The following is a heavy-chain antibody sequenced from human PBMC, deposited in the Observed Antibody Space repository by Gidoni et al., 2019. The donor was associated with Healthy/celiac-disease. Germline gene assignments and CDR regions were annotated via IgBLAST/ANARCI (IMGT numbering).Heavy chain of an antibody. CDR1: GFTFSRYA. CDR2: ISYDGSNK. V-gene: IGHV3-30-3*01. J-gene: IGHJ4*02. CDR3: AREDRDGYWADY. Sequence: QVQLVESGGGVVQPGRSLILSRAASGFTFSRYAMHGVRQAPGKGLEWVAVISYDGSNKYYADSVKGRFTISRDNSKNTLYLQMNSLRAEDTAVYYCAREDRDGYWADYWGQGTLVTVSS. D-gene: IGHD5-12*01.